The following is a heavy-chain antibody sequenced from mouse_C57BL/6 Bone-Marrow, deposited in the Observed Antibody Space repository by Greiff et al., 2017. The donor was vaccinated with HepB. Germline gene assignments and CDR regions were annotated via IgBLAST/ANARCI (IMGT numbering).Heavy chain of an antibody. V-gene: IGHV5-4*01. D-gene: IGHD4-1*01. J-gene: IGHJ3*01. Sequence: EVQGVESGGGLVKPGGSLKLSCAASGFTFSSYAMSWVRQTPEKRLEWVATISDGGSYTDYPDNVKGRFTISRDNAKNNLYLQMSHLKSEDTAMYYCARVETGTGFAYWGQGTLVTVSA. CDR2: ISDGGSYT. CDR1: GFTFSSYA. CDR3: ARVETGTGFAY.